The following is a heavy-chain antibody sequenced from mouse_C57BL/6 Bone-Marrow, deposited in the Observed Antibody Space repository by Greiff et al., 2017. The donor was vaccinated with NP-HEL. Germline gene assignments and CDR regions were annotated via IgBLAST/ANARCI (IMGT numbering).Heavy chain of an antibody. CDR3: ARSDGYYFYAMDY. CDR2: INPSTGGT. Sequence: EVQLQQSGPELVKPGASVKISCKASGYSFTGYYMNWVKQSPEKSLEWIGEINPSTGGTTYNQKFKAKATLTVDKSSSTAYMQLKSLTSEDSAVYYCARSDGYYFYAMDYWGQGTSVTVSS. V-gene: IGHV1-42*01. CDR1: GYSFTGYY. D-gene: IGHD2-3*01. J-gene: IGHJ4*01.